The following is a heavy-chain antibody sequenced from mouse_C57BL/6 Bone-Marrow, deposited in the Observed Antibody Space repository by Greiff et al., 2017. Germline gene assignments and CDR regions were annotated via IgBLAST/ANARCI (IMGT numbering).Heavy chain of an antibody. CDR1: GYTFTSYG. D-gene: IGHD1-1*01. CDR3: ARRFIPRAMDY. Sequence: QVQLQQSGAELARPGASVKLSCKASGYTFTSYGISWVKQRTGQGLEWIGEIYPRSGNTYYNEKFKGKATLTADKSSSPAYMELRSLTSEDSAVYFCARRFIPRAMDYWGQGTSVTVSS. CDR2: IYPRSGNT. V-gene: IGHV1-81*01. J-gene: IGHJ4*01.